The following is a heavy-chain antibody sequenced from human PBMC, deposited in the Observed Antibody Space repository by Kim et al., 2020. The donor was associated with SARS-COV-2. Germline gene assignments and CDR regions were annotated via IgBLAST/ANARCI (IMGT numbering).Heavy chain of an antibody. D-gene: IGHD6-19*01. CDR1: GYTFTSYA. CDR2: INAGNGNT. J-gene: IGHJ6*02. CDR3: ARDQGYSSGWADYYYGMDV. V-gene: IGHV1-3*01. Sequence: ASVKVSCKASGYTFTSYAMHWVRQAPGQRLEWMGWINAGNGNTKYSQKFQGRVTITRDTSASTAYMELSSLRSEDTAVYYCARDQGYSSGWADYYYGMDVWGQGTTVTVSS.